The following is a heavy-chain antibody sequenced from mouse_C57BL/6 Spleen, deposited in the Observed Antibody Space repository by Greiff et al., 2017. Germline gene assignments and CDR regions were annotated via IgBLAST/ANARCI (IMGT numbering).Heavy chain of an antibody. CDR1: GYTFTSYW. CDR3: ARGRYYFDY. CDR2: IDPSDSYT. V-gene: IGHV1-50*01. J-gene: IGHJ2*01. Sequence: QVQLQQPGAELVKPGASVKLSCKASGYTFTSYWMKWVKQRPGQGLEWIGEIDPSDSYTNYNQKFKGKATLTVDTSSSTAYMQLSSLTSEDSAVYYCARGRYYFDYWGQGTTLTVSS.